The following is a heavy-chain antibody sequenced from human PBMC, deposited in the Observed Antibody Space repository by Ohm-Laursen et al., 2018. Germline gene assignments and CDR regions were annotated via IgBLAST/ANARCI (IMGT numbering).Heavy chain of an antibody. D-gene: IGHD5-24*01. CDR3: ARVSRGTLQSP. Sequence: GTLSLTCTVSGGSISNQYWNWVRQSPGKGLEWIGYIYHSGSTKYNPFFNSRVTISVDTSQNQFSLNLRSVTTADTAVYYCARVSRGTLQSPWGQGTLVTVSS. V-gene: IGHV4-59*11. CDR1: GGSISNQY. J-gene: IGHJ5*02. CDR2: IYHSGST.